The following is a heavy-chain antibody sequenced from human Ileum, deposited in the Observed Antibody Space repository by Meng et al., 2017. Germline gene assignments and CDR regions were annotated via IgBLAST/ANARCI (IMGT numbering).Heavy chain of an antibody. CDR2: IFTSGRT. J-gene: IGHJ4*02. Sequence: SDTLSSTCSLPGASASSSRYYDSGIRQPAGKGLEWIERIFTSGRTNYNPSLKSRVTISVDTSRNQFSLRLNSVTAADTAVYYCASVREYDSGRFDYWGQGTQVTVSS. V-gene: IGHV4-61*02. CDR3: ASVREYDSGRFDY. CDR1: GASASSSRYY. D-gene: IGHD6-25*01.